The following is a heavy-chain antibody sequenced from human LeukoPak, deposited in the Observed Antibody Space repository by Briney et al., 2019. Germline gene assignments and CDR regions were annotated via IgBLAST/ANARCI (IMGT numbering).Heavy chain of an antibody. D-gene: IGHD6-13*01. CDR3: ASEDHSSSWLFDY. V-gene: IGHV4-59*01. CDR1: GGSISSYY. Sequence: SETLSLTCTVSGGSISSYYWSWIRQPPGKGLEWIGYIYYSGSTNYNPSLKSRVTISVDTSKNQFSLKLSSVTAADTAVYYCASEDHSSSWLFDYWGQGTLVTVSS. J-gene: IGHJ4*02. CDR2: IYYSGST.